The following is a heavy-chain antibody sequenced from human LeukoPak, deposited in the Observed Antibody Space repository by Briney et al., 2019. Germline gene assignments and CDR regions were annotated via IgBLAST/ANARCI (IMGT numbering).Heavy chain of an antibody. Sequence: GASVKVSCKASGYTFTSYDTNWVRQATGQGLEWMGWMNPNSGNTGYAQKFQGRVTITRNTSISTAYMELSSLRSEDTAVYYCASGLRRRKTLTGTMGWSGYYYYMEVWGKGTTVSVSS. CDR1: GYTFTSYD. D-gene: IGHD1-7*01. V-gene: IGHV1-8*03. J-gene: IGHJ6*03. CDR2: MNPNSGNT. CDR3: ASGLRRRKTLTGTMGWSGYYYYMEV.